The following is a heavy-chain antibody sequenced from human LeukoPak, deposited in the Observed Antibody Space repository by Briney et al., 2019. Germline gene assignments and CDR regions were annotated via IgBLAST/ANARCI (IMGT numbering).Heavy chain of an antibody. V-gene: IGHV3-7*01. Sequence: PGGPLRLSCAGSGFTFSRYRISWVRQAPGKGLEWVASIKQDVGDEYYGDSVKGRFIISRDNGKNSLFLQMNSLRAEDTAVYYCAREDDGFDIWGQGTMVTVYS. CDR2: IKQDVGDE. CDR3: AREDDGFDI. CDR1: GFTFSRYR. J-gene: IGHJ3*02.